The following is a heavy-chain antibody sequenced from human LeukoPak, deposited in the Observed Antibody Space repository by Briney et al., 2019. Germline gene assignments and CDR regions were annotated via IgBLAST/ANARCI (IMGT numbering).Heavy chain of an antibody. D-gene: IGHD1-26*01. V-gene: IGHV4-34*01. CDR3: ARGVGATSRAFDI. J-gene: IGHJ3*02. CDR1: GGSFSGYY. CDR2: INHSGST. Sequence: PSETLSLTCAVYGGSFSGYYWSWIRQPPGKGLEWIGEINHSGSTNYNPSLKSRVTISVDTSKNQFSLKLSSVTAADTAVYYCARGVGATSRAFDIWGQGTMVTVSS.